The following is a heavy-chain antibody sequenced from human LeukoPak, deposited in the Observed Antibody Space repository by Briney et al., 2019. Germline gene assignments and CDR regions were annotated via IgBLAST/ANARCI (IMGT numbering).Heavy chain of an antibody. D-gene: IGHD6-13*01. CDR3: ARGDIAAAGSGDY. CDR2: ISSSSSYI. J-gene: IGHJ4*02. V-gene: IGHV3-21*01. CDR1: GFTFSSYS. Sequence: GGSLRLSCAASGFTFSSYSMNWVRQAPGKGLEWVSSISSSSSYIYYADSVKGRFTISRDNAKNSLYLLMNSLRAEDTAVYYCARGDIAAAGSGDYWGQGTLVTVSS.